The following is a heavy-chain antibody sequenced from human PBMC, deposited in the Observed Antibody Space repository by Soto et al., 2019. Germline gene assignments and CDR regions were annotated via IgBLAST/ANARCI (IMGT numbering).Heavy chain of an antibody. J-gene: IGHJ4*02. V-gene: IGHV4-39*01. CDR2: IYYSGST. CDR1: GGSISSSSYY. Sequence: SETLSLTCTVSGGSISSSSYYWGWIRQPPGKGLEWIGSIYYSGSTYYNPSLKSRVTISVDTSKNQFSLKLSSVTAADTAVYYCARLLIDIAARPLDFDYWGQGXLVTVYS. CDR3: ARLLIDIAARPLDFDY. D-gene: IGHD6-6*01.